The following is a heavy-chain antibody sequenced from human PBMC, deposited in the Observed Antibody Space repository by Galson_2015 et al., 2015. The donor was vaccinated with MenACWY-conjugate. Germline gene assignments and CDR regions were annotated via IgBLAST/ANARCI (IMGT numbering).Heavy chain of an antibody. CDR3: TTHNPDSWGGLLFHFYMDV. Sequence: SLRLSCAGSAFTFSNAYMSWVRQAPGKGLEWAGRIKSQTDGGKIDYAAPVKGRFTISRDDSKNTLYLQMNSLKIEDTAVYYCTTHNPDSWGGLLFHFYMDVWGKGTTVTVSS. V-gene: IGHV3-15*01. CDR1: AFTFSNAY. J-gene: IGHJ6*03. D-gene: IGHD2-21*01. CDR2: IKSQTDGGKI.